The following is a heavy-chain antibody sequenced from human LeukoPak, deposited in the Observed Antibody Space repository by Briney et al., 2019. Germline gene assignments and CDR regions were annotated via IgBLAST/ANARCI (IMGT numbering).Heavy chain of an antibody. V-gene: IGHV4-39*02. CDR1: GDTISSSRFF. J-gene: IGHJ4*02. CDR3: ARDANYRDRSGYPSPFDF. D-gene: IGHD3-22*01. Sequence: SETLSLTCTVSGDTISSSRFFWAWIRQPPGKVLEWIASLSDRGSPKYSPSFQSRVSISTDTAKNQLSLNLGPVTAADTAVYYCARDANYRDRSGYPSPFDFWGQGILVTVSS. CDR2: LSDRGSP.